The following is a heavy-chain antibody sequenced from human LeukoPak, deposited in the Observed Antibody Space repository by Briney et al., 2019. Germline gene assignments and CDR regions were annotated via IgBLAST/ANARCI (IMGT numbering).Heavy chain of an antibody. CDR2: ISYDGSNK. Sequence: QSGGSLRLSCAASGFTFSSYGMPWVRQAPGKGLEWVVVISYDGSNKYYADSVKGRFTISRDNSKNTLYLQMNSLRAEDTAVYYCAKDDGLDTAMVNRFFDYWGQGTLVTVSS. D-gene: IGHD5-18*01. CDR1: GFTFSSYG. CDR3: AKDDGLDTAMVNRFFDY. J-gene: IGHJ4*02. V-gene: IGHV3-30*18.